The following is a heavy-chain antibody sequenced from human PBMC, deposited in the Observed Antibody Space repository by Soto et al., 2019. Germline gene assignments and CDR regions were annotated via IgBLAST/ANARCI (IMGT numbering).Heavy chain of an antibody. V-gene: IGHV1-69*13. Sequence: SVKVSCKASGGTFSSYAISWVRQAPGQGLEWMGGIIPIFGTANYAQKFQGRVTITADESKNTLYLQMNSLRAEDTAVYYCANGKRSHSSAVDYWGQGTLVTVSS. D-gene: IGHD6-6*01. CDR3: ANGKRSHSSAVDY. J-gene: IGHJ4*02. CDR1: GGTFSSYA. CDR2: IIPIFGTA.